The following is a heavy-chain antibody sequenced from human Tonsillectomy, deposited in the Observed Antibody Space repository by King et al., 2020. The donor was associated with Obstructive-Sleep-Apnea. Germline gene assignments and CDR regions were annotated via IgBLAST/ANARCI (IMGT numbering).Heavy chain of an antibody. J-gene: IGHJ3*02. CDR3: ATDRRGYSYGSDAFDI. V-gene: IGHV1-8*01. CDR2: MNPNSGNT. D-gene: IGHD5-18*01. Sequence: VQLVESGAEVKKPGASVKVSCKASGYTFTSYDINWVRQATGQGLEWMGWMNPNSGNTGYAQKFQGRVTMTRNTSISTAYMELSSLRSEDTAVYYCATDRRGYSYGSDAFDIWGQGTVVSVSS. CDR1: GYTFTSYD.